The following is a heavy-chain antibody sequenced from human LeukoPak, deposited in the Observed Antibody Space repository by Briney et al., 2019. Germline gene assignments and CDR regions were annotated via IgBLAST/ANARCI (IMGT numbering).Heavy chain of an antibody. CDR2: ISSSNSYI. J-gene: IGHJ4*02. Sequence: GGSLRLSCAASGFTFSSYSMNWVRQAPGKGLEWVSSISSSNSYINYADSVKGRFTISRDNAKNSLYLQMNSLRAEDTSVYYCARDRWCSTTTCYFDYWGQGNLVTVSS. CDR1: GFTFSSYS. CDR3: ARDRWCSTTTCYFDY. V-gene: IGHV3-21*01. D-gene: IGHD2-2*01.